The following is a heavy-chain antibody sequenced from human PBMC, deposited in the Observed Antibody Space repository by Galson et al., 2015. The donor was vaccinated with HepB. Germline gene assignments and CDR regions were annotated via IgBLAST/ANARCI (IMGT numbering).Heavy chain of an antibody. Sequence: SLRLSCAASGFTFSSYGMHWVRQAPGKGLEWVAVIWYDGSNKYYADSVKGRFTIFRDNSKNTLYLQMNSLRAEDTAVYYCARARAGMGATHSDFDYWGQGTLVTVSS. CDR3: ARARAGMGATHSDFDY. J-gene: IGHJ4*02. CDR2: IWYDGSNK. CDR1: GFTFSSYG. D-gene: IGHD1-26*01. V-gene: IGHV3-33*01.